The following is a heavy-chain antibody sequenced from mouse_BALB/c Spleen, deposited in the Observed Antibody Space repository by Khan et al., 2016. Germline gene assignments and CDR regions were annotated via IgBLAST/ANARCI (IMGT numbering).Heavy chain of an antibody. CDR3: ATWDYYGSAFAY. J-gene: IGHJ3*01. D-gene: IGHD1-2*01. CDR2: ISHSGDS. V-gene: IGHV3-8*02. Sequence: EVELQESGPSLAKPSQTLSLTCSVTGYSITSGHWNWIRKFPGNKLDFMGYISHSGDSYYNPSLKSRISITRDTSKTQYYLQLNSVTTEDTATYYCATWDYYGSAFAYWGQGTLVTVSA. CDR1: GYSITSGH.